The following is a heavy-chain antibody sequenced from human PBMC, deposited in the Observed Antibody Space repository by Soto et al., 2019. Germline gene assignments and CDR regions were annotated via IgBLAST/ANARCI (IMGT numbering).Heavy chain of an antibody. D-gene: IGHD3-10*01. J-gene: IGHJ6*03. CDR1: GFTFSDYY. CDR2: ISSSGSTI. Sequence: GGSLRLSCAASGFTFSDYYMSWIRQAPGKGLEWVSYISSSGSTIYYADSVKERFTIIRDNAKNSLYLRMNSLIAEDTAVYYCARVSDYYGSGSYYIAYGEDYYYMDVWGKGTTVTVSS. CDR3: ARVSDYYGSGSYYIAYGEDYYYMDV. V-gene: IGHV3-11*01.